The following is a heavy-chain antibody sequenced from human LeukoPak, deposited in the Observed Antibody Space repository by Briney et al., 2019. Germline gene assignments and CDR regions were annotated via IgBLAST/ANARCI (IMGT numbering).Heavy chain of an antibody. CDR1: GYTFTSYG. CDR3: ATDPYYYGSGRRTFDY. V-gene: IGHV1-18*01. J-gene: IGHJ4*02. Sequence: ASVKVSCKASGYTFTSYGISWVRQAPGQGLEWMGWISVYNGNTNYAQNLQGRVTMTTDTSTSTAHMELRSLRSDDTAVYYCATDPYYYGSGRRTFDYWGQGTLVTVSS. CDR2: ISVYNGNT. D-gene: IGHD3-10*01.